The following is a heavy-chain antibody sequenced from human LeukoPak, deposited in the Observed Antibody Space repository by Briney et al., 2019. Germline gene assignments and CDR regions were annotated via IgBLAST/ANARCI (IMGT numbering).Heavy chain of an antibody. CDR1: GFAFSTYW. J-gene: IGHJ4*02. CDR3: VREYFYNSSGHGSFRY. Sequence: GGSLRLSCAASGFAFSTYWMTWVRQAPGQGLEWVANIKEDGSEKYYVDSVKGRFTISRDNAKNSLYLQMNSLRAEDTAVYYCVREYFYNSSGHGSFRYWGQGTLVTVSS. V-gene: IGHV3-7*01. CDR2: IKEDGSEK. D-gene: IGHD3-22*01.